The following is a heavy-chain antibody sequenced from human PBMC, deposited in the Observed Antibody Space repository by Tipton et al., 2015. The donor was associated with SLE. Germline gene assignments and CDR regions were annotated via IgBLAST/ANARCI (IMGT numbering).Heavy chain of an antibody. CDR1: GFTFSTYA. Sequence: GSLRLSCAASGFTFSTYAMNWVRQAPGKGLEWVSSISSSSSYIYYTDSVKGRFTISRDNAKNSLYLQMNSLRVEDTAVYYCVRVGVEEDRSLNWFDPWGQGTLVTVSS. CDR3: VRVGVEEDRSLNWFDP. J-gene: IGHJ5*02. V-gene: IGHV3-21*01. D-gene: IGHD3-16*01. CDR2: ISSSSSYI.